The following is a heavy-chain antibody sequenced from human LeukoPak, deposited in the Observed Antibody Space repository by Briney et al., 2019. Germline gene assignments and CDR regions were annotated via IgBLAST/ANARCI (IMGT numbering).Heavy chain of an antibody. V-gene: IGHV4-61*08. Sequence: KTSQTLSLTCTVSGGSISSGGYYWSWIRQPPGKGLEWIGYIYYSGSTNYNPSLKSRVTISVDTSKNQFSLKLSSVTAADTAVYYCARDQFGVAAPWGQGTLVTVSS. J-gene: IGHJ4*02. D-gene: IGHD2-15*01. CDR2: IYYSGST. CDR1: GGSISSGGYY. CDR3: ARDQFGVAAP.